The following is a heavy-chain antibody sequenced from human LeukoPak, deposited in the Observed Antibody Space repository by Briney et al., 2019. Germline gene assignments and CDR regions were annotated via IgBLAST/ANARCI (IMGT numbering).Heavy chain of an antibody. J-gene: IGHJ3*02. CDR2: FYSGGST. CDR3: ARATYYDSSGYYYDAYAFDI. CDR1: GGSISSGLYS. Sequence: PSQTLSLTCTVSGGSISSGLYSWSWIRQPAGKGLEWIGRFYSGGSTDYNPSLRSRATISVDTSKNHFSLNLSFVTAADTAVYYCARATYYDSSGYYYDAYAFDIWGQGTMVTVSS. V-gene: IGHV4-61*02. D-gene: IGHD3-22*01.